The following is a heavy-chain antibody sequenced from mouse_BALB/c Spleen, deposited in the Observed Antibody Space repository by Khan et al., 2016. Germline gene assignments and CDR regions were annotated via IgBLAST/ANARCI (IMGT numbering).Heavy chain of an antibody. V-gene: IGHV3-8*02. Sequence: EVQLQESGPSLVKPSQTLSLTCSVTGDSITSGYWNWIRKFLGNKLEYMGYIRYSGSTYYNPSLKSRFSITRDTSKNQNYLQLNSVTTEDTATYYCARDGGTGTLAYWGQGTLVTVSA. CDR2: IRYSGST. D-gene: IGHD4-1*01. CDR3: ARDGGTGTLAY. CDR1: GDSITSGY. J-gene: IGHJ3*01.